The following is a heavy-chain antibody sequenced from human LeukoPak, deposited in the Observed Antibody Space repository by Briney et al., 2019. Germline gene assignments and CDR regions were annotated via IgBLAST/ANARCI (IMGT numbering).Heavy chain of an antibody. D-gene: IGHD6-19*01. CDR2: IYTSGST. CDR1: GGSISSYY. V-gene: IGHV4-4*07. CDR3: ARDQPGAVAGSNWFDP. Sequence: SETLSLTCTVSGGSISSYYWSWIRQPAGKGLEWIGRIYTSGSTNYNPSLKSRVTMSVDTSKNQFSLKLSSVTAADTAVYYCARDQPGAVAGSNWFDPWGQGTLVTVSS. J-gene: IGHJ5*02.